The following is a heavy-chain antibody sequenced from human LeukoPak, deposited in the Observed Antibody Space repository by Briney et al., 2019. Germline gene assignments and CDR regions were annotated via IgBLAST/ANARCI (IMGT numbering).Heavy chain of an antibody. J-gene: IGHJ4*02. CDR3: ARDAYCSGGTCYRYFDY. CDR2: IYYSGST. CDR1: GGSISSSSYY. Sequence: PSETLSLTCTVSGGSISSSSYYWSWIRQPPGKGLEWIGYIYYSGSTNYNPSLKSRVTISVDTSENQFSLKLSSVTAADTAVYYCARDAYCSGGTCYRYFDYWGQGTLVTVSS. V-gene: IGHV4-61*01. D-gene: IGHD2-15*01.